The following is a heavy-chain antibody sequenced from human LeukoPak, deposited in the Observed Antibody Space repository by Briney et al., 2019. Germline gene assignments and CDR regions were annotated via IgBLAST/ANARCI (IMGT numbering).Heavy chain of an antibody. V-gene: IGHV3-30*04. J-gene: IGHJ6*02. CDR3: ARVVDRYYYYGMDV. CDR2: ISYDGSNK. Sequence: GGSLRLSCAASGFTFSSYAMHWVRQAPGKGLEWVAVISYDGSNKYYADSVKGRFTISRDNSKNTLYLQMNSLRAEDTAVYYCARVVDRYYYYGMDVWGQGTTVTVSS. CDR1: GFTFSSYA.